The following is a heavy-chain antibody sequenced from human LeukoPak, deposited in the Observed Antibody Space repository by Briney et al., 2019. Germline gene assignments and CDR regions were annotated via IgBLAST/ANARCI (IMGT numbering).Heavy chain of an antibody. D-gene: IGHD5-18*01. CDR1: GFTVSSNY. CDR3: ARGYSYGYIRY. J-gene: IGHJ4*02. V-gene: IGHV3-66*01. CDR2: IYDGGST. Sequence: GGSLRLSCAASGFTVSSNYMNWVRQAPGKGLEWVSVIYDGGSTDYAASVKGRFTISRDNSKNMLYLQMNSLRAEDTAVYYCARGYSYGYIRYWGQGTLVTVSS.